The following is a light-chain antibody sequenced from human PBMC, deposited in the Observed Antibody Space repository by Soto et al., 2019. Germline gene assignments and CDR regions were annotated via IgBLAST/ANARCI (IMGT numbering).Light chain of an antibody. Sequence: VVVTRTPAALSEASGERVTVSCRASQSVSSNLAWYQQKPGQAPRLLIYGASTTATGFPARFSSSGSATEFTLTISSLQAEDFVGDYCRQRLLQQVTFGQGTKVDIK. J-gene: IGKJ1*01. CDR2: GAS. CDR3: RQRLLQQVT. CDR1: QSVSSN. V-gene: IGKV3D-15*01.